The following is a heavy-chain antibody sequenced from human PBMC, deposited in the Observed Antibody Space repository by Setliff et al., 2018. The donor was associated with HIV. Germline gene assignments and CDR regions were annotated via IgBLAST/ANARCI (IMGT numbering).Heavy chain of an antibody. D-gene: IGHD4-17*01. Sequence: PGGSLRLSCAASRFIFSSYAMHWVRQAPGKGLEWVAVMSYDGNNKYYADSVKGRFTISRDNSKNTLFLQMNSLRPEDTAVYYCARGPTTVTNYYYWGQGTLVTVSS. J-gene: IGHJ4*02. V-gene: IGHV3-30*01. CDR1: RFIFSSYA. CDR2: MSYDGNNK. CDR3: ARGPTTVTNYYY.